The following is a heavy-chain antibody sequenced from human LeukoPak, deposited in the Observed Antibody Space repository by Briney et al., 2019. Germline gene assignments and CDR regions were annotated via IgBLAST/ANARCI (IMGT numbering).Heavy chain of an antibody. CDR2: INPSGST. Sequence: PSETLSLTCAVYGGSFSGHYWSWIRQPPGKGLEWIGEINPSGSTNYNPSLKSRVTTSVDTSKNQFSLKLSSVTAADTAVYYCASGLGYSSSCYYWGQGTLVTVSS. CDR3: ASGLGYSSSCYY. CDR1: GGSFSGHY. D-gene: IGHD6-13*01. J-gene: IGHJ4*02. V-gene: IGHV4-34*01.